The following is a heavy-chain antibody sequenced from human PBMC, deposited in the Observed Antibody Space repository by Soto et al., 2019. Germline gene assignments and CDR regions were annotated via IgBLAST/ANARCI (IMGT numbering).Heavy chain of an antibody. D-gene: IGHD2-2*01. J-gene: IGHJ4*02. CDR3: ARDPLRYCSSTSCLVY. CDR2: ISSSSSTI. Sequence: EVQLVESGGGLVQPGGSLRLSCAASGFTFSSYSMNWVRQAPGKGLEWVSYISSSSSTIYYADSVKGRFTISRDNAKNSLYLQMNSLSAEDTAVYYCARDPLRYCSSTSCLVYWGQGTLVTVSS. V-gene: IGHV3-48*01. CDR1: GFTFSSYS.